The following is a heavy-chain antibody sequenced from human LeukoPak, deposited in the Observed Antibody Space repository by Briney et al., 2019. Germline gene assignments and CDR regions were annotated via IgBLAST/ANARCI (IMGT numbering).Heavy chain of an antibody. CDR2: IIPILGIA. CDR3: ARSLRSYYYGMDV. V-gene: IGHV1-69*04. J-gene: IGHJ6*02. CDR1: GGTVSSYA. Sequence: ASVKASGKASGGTVSSYALRWVRQAPGHGLEGMGRIIPILGIANYAQKFQGRVTITADKSTSTAYMELSSLRSEDTAVYYCARSLRSYYYGMDVWGQGTTVTVSS.